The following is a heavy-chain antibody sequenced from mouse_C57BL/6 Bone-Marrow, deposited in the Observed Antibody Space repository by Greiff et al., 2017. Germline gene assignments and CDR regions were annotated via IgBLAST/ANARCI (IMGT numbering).Heavy chain of an antibody. CDR1: GFTFSSYG. D-gene: IGHD4-1*01. V-gene: IGHV5-6*01. CDR3: ARVSWAWFAY. Sequence: EVHLVESGGDLVKPGGSLKLSCAASGFTFSSYGMSWVRQTPDKRLEWVATISSGGSYTYYPDSVKGRFTISRDNAKNTLYLQMSSLKSEDTAMYYCARVSWAWFAYWGQGTLVTVSA. CDR2: ISSGGSYT. J-gene: IGHJ3*01.